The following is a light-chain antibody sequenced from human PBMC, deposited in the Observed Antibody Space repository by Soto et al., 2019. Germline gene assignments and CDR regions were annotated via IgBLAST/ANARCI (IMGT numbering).Light chain of an antibody. V-gene: IGKV3-15*01. CDR1: QNIRSN. J-gene: IGKJ4*01. CDR2: GAS. Sequence: EVVMTQSPATLSVSPGERATLSCRARQNIRSNLAWYQQKPGQAPRLLIFGASTRATAIPARFSGSGSGREFTLTISSLQSEDFAVYYCQHYNNWPPEVSFGGGTKVEI. CDR3: QHYNNWPPEVS.